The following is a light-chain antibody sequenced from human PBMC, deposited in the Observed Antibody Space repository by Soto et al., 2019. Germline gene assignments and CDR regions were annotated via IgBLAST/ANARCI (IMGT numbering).Light chain of an antibody. CDR3: QHYESSPPSYT. Sequence: EIVLTQSPGTLSLSPGERVTLSCRASQSLTSSYLAWYQQKPGQAPRLLIYGASSRATGIPDRFSGSGSGTDFILTISRLEPEDFAVYYCQHYESSPPSYTFGQGTKLEIK. CDR2: GAS. J-gene: IGKJ2*01. V-gene: IGKV3-20*01. CDR1: QSLTSSY.